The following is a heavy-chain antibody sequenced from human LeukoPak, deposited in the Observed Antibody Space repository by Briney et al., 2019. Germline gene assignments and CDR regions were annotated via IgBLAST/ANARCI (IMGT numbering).Heavy chain of an antibody. Sequence: GGPLRLSCAASGFTFSSYEMNWVRQAPGKGLEWVTYISSGGSTIYYADSVKGRFTISRDNAKNSLYLQMNSLRAEDTAVYYCARGGYYDSSGYSNYWGQGTLVTVSS. V-gene: IGHV3-48*03. J-gene: IGHJ4*02. CDR1: GFTFSSYE. CDR3: ARGGYYDSSGYSNY. CDR2: ISSGGSTI. D-gene: IGHD3-22*01.